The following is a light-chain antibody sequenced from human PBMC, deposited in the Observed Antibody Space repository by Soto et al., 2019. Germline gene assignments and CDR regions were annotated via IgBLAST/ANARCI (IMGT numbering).Light chain of an antibody. CDR1: SSDLGRNY. CDR2: DVS. V-gene: IGLV2-14*03. CDR3: SSFSSNTLV. Sequence: QSVLTQPASVSGSPGQSITISCTGASSDLGRNYVSWYQQQHPGKAPKLIIYDVSNRPSGVSNRFSGSKFDNTASLTISGLQPEDESDYYCSSFSSNTLVFGGGTQLTVL. J-gene: IGLJ2*01.